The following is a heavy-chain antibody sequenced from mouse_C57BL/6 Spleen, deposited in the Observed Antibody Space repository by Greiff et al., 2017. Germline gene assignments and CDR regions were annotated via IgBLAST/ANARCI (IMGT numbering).Heavy chain of an antibody. CDR3: VQRGGGRRLDY. CDR1: GYVFSSSW. D-gene: IGHD3-3*01. V-gene: IGHV1-82*01. J-gene: IGHJ2*01. CDR2: IYPGDGDT. Sequence: QVQLQQSGPELVKPGASVKISCKASGYVFSSSWMNWVKQRPGKGLEWIGRIYPGDGDTNYNGKFKGKATLTADKSSSTAYMQLSSLTSEDSAVYFCVQRGGGRRLDYWGQGTTLTVSS.